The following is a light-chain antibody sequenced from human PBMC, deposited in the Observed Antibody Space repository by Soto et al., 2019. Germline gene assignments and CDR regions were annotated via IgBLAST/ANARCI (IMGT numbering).Light chain of an antibody. J-gene: IGLJ1*01. CDR1: SRDVGGYNY. CDR2: EVT. V-gene: IGLV2-8*01. Sequence: QSALTQPPSASGSPGQSVAISCTGTSRDVGGYNYVSWYQQYPGKAPKLIMYEVTKRPSGVPDRFSGSKSGNTASLTVSGLQAEDEADYYCCSYVGSNNYVFGTGTKVTVL. CDR3: CSYVGSNNYV.